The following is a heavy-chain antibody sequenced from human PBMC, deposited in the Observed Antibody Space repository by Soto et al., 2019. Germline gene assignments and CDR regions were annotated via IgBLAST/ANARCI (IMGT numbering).Heavy chain of an antibody. CDR3: AKNGYDSSGYYAY. CDR2: ISYDGGNK. V-gene: IGHV3-30*18. Sequence: GSLRLSCAASGFTFSSYGMHWVRQAPGKGLEWVAVISYDGGNKYYADSVKGRFTISRDNSKNTLYLQMNSLRAEDTAVYYCAKNGYDSSGYYAYWGQGTLVTVSS. CDR1: GFTFSSYG. D-gene: IGHD3-22*01. J-gene: IGHJ4*02.